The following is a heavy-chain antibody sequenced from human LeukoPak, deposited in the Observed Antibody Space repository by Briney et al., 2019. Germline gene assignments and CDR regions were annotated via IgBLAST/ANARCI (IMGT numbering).Heavy chain of an antibody. V-gene: IGHV3-33*01. Sequence: GGSLRLSCAASGFTFSSYGMHWVRQAPGKGLEWVAVIWYDGSNKYYADSVKGRFTISRDNSKNTLYLQMNSLRAEDTAVYYCARDRSDSSGWETMIFDYWGQGTLVTVSS. J-gene: IGHJ4*02. D-gene: IGHD6-19*01. CDR3: ARDRSDSSGWETMIFDY. CDR1: GFTFSSYG. CDR2: IWYDGSNK.